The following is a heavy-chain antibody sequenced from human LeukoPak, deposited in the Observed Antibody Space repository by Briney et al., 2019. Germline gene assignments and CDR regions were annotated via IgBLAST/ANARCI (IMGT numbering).Heavy chain of an antibody. V-gene: IGHV4-34*01. CDR1: GFTFSSYA. CDR3: ARALGYCSSTSCGYNWFDP. D-gene: IGHD2-2*01. CDR2: INHSGST. J-gene: IGHJ5*02. Sequence: PGGSLRLSCAASGFTFSSYAMSWVRQPPGKGLEWIGEINHSGSTNYNPSLKSRVTISVDTSKNQFSLKLSSVTAADTAVYYCARALGYCSSTSCGYNWFDPWGQGTLVTVSS.